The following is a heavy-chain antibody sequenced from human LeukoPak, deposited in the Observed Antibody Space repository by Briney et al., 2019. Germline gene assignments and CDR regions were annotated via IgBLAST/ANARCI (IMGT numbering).Heavy chain of an antibody. Sequence: PGGSLRLSCAASGFTFSSHWMSWVRQAPGKGLEWVANIKQDGSEKYYVDSVKGRFTISRDNAKNSLYLQMNSLRAEDTALYYCARQETGYSSSWWELFNYWGRGTLVTVSS. CDR3: ARQETGYSSSWWELFNY. V-gene: IGHV3-7*03. D-gene: IGHD6-13*01. CDR2: IKQDGSEK. J-gene: IGHJ4*02. CDR1: GFTFSSHW.